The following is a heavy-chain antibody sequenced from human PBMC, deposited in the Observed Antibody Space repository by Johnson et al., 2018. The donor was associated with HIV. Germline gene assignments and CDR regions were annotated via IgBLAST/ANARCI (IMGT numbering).Heavy chain of an antibody. CDR3: ARERDYYDSSGYWVDVFDI. D-gene: IGHD3-22*01. J-gene: IGHJ3*02. CDR2: IYSDGSST. V-gene: IGHV3-74*01. Sequence: VQLVESGGGLVQPGGSLRLSCAASGFTFSRYWMHWVRQAPGKGLVWVSRIYSDGSSTTSADSVQGRFSISRDNAKNTLYLQMDSLRVEDTAVYYCARERDYYDSSGYWVDVFDIWGQGTMVTVSS. CDR1: GFTFSRYW.